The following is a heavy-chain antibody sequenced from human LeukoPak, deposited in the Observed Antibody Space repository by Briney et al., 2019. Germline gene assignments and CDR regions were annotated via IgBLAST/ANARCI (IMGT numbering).Heavy chain of an antibody. V-gene: IGHV3-11*04. CDR2: ISSSGSTI. CDR3: ARDQGNYDFWSGYYYDYYYYMDV. Sequence: GGSLRLSCAASGLNFSDYYMSWMRQAPGKGLEWVSYISSSGSTIYYADSVKGRFTISRDNAKNSLYLQMNSLRAEDTAVYYCARDQGNYDFWSGYYYDYYYYMDVWGKGTTVTVS. D-gene: IGHD3-3*01. J-gene: IGHJ6*03. CDR1: GLNFSDYY.